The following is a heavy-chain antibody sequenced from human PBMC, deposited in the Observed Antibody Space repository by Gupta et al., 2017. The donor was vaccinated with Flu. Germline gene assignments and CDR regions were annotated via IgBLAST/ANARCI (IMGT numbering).Heavy chain of an antibody. Sequence: QVQLQESGPGLVRPSQTLSLTCSVSGDSISNGDYYWSWIRQPAGKGLEWIGLVYTSGNTNYNPSLRSRVTISLDTSRNHFSLKLNSVTAADTAVYYCAREEITLGGVIVKWGQGTLVTVSS. V-gene: IGHV4-61*02. CDR2: VYTSGNT. CDR3: AREEITLGGVIVK. J-gene: IGHJ4*02. CDR1: GDSISNGDYY. D-gene: IGHD3-16*02.